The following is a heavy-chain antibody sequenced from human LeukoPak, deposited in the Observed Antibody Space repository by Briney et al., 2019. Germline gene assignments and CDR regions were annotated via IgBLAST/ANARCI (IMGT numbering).Heavy chain of an antibody. D-gene: IGHD2-8*01. CDR1: GFTFRSYA. Sequence: PGGSLRLSCSASGFTFRSYAMNWVRQAPGKGLEWVSAITGSGGSTYYAASVEGRFTISRDNSKNMLYLQMNSLRAEDTAVYYCARDGERVYALYYYYYMDVWGKGTTVTVSS. CDR2: ITGSGGST. J-gene: IGHJ6*03. V-gene: IGHV3-23*01. CDR3: ARDGERVYALYYYYYMDV.